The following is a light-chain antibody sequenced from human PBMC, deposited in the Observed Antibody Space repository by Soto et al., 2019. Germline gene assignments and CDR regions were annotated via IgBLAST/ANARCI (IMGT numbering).Light chain of an antibody. CDR3: CSYAGSHTFV. CDR1: SSDVGGYNY. V-gene: IGLV2-11*01. Sequence: QSALTQPRSVSGSPGQSVTISCTGTSSDVGGYNYVSWYQQHPGKAPKLMIYDVSKRPPGVPDRFSGSKSGNTASLTISGLQAEDEADYYCCSYAGSHTFVFGTGTKVTVL. J-gene: IGLJ1*01. CDR2: DVS.